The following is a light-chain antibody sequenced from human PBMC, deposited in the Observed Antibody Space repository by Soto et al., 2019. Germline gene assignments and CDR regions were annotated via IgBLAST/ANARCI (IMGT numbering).Light chain of an antibody. CDR2: AAS. V-gene: IGKV1-39*01. CDR1: QTITSY. Sequence: DIQMTQSPSSLSASVGDRVTITCRASQTITSYLNWYQHKAGKAPKVLIYAASSLQSGVPSRFSGSGSGTDFTLTISSLQPEDFATYYCQQSYSTLYTFGQGTKLEIK. CDR3: QQSYSTLYT. J-gene: IGKJ2*01.